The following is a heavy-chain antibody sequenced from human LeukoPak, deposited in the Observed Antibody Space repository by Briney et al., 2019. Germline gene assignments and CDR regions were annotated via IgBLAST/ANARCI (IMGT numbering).Heavy chain of an antibody. CDR1: GFTFSSYA. CDR3: AKGRCSSTSCPYYFDY. V-gene: IGHV3-23*01. Sequence: PGRSLRLSCAASGFTFSSYAMHWVRQAPGKGLEWVAVISGSGGSTHYADSVKGRFTISRDNSKNTLYLQMNSLRAEDTALYYCAKGRCSSTSCPYYFDYWGQGTLVTVSS. D-gene: IGHD2-2*01. CDR2: ISGSGGST. J-gene: IGHJ4*02.